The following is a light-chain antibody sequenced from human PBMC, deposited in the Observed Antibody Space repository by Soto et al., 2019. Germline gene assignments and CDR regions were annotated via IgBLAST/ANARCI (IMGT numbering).Light chain of an antibody. CDR3: QSFDSSLSPFYV. J-gene: IGLJ1*01. V-gene: IGLV2-11*01. Sequence: QSALTQPRSVSGSPGQSVTISCTGTSSDVGGYNYVSWYQQHPGKAPKLMIYDVSKRPSGVPDRFSVSKSGTSASLAITGLQAEDEADYYCQSFDSSLSPFYVFGTGTKVTVL. CDR2: DVS. CDR1: SSDVGGYNY.